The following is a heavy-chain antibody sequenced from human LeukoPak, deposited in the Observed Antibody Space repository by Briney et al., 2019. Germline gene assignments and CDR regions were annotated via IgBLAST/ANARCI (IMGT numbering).Heavy chain of an antibody. CDR1: GFTVSSNY. Sequence: GGSLRLSCAASGFTVSSNYMSWVRQAPGKGLEWVSLIYSDGSTYYSDSVKGRFFISRDNAKNSLYLQMNSLRAEDTAVYYCARFRSSRYWVDAFDIWGQGTMVIVSS. CDR2: IYSDGST. J-gene: IGHJ3*02. V-gene: IGHV3-66*01. CDR3: ARFRSSRYWVDAFDI. D-gene: IGHD6-13*01.